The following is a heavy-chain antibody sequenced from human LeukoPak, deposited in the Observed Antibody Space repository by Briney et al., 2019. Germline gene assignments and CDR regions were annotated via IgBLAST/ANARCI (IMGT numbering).Heavy chain of an antibody. V-gene: IGHV3-74*01. Sequence: GGSLRLSCAASGFSFSTYWMHWVRQAPGKGLVWVSLIDTDGSSTPYADSVKGRFTISRDNAKNTLYLQMNSLRAEDTAVYYCATETNGRHYDYWGQGTLLTVSS. CDR3: ATETNGRHYDY. CDR1: GFSFSTYW. D-gene: IGHD1-14*01. CDR2: IDTDGSST. J-gene: IGHJ4*02.